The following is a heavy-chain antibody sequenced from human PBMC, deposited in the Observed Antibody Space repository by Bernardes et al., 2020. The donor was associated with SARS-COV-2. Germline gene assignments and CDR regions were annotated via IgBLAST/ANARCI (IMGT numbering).Heavy chain of an antibody. CDR3: ARDQDSSSSDGVDV. CDR2: ISYDGSNK. Sequence: GGSLRLSCAASGFTFSSYAVHWVRQAPGKGLEWVALISYDGSNKYYADSVKGRFTISRDNSKNTLYLQMSSLRAEDTAVYYCARDQDSSSSDGVDVWGQGTTVTVSS. CDR1: GFTFSSYA. V-gene: IGHV3-30-3*01. D-gene: IGHD6-6*01. J-gene: IGHJ6*02.